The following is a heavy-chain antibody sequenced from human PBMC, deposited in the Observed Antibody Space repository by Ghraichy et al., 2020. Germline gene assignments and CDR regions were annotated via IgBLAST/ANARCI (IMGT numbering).Heavy chain of an antibody. CDR3: ARERSHPLGNHVDH. Sequence: GSLRLSCAASGFTFSTFSMNWVRQAPGKGLEWVSYIISSSTTIFYADFVKGRFTISRDNAKNSLYLQMNSLRDEDTAVYYCARERSHPLGNHVDHWGQGTLVTVSS. CDR2: IISSSTTI. CDR1: GFTFSTFS. V-gene: IGHV3-48*02. D-gene: IGHD1-14*01. J-gene: IGHJ4*02.